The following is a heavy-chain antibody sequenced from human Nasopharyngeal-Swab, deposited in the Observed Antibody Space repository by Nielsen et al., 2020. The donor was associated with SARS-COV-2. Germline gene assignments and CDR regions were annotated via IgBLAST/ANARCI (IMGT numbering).Heavy chain of an antibody. J-gene: IGHJ5*02. Sequence: WIRRRPGKGLDGVANLKQDGSGKYYVGSVKGRFTISRDNAKNSLFLQVNSLRAEDTAVYYCARDLWGSVDFWSGYPLNWFDPWGQGTLVTVSS. D-gene: IGHD3-3*01. CDR2: LKQDGSGK. V-gene: IGHV3-7*01. CDR3: ARDLWGSVDFWSGYPLNWFDP.